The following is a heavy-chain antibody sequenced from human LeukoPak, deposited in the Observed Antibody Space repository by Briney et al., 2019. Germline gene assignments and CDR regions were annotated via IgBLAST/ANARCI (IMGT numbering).Heavy chain of an antibody. CDR2: ISGSGGST. D-gene: IGHD2-21*02. CDR3: AKVDIVVVTAIDV. CDR1: GFTFSSYA. Sequence: PGGSLRLSCAASGFTFSSYAMSWVRQAPGKGLEWVSAISGSGGSTYYADSVKGRFTISRDNSKNTLYLQMNSLRVEDTAVYYCAKVDIVVVTAIDVWGQGTTVTVSS. J-gene: IGHJ6*02. V-gene: IGHV3-23*01.